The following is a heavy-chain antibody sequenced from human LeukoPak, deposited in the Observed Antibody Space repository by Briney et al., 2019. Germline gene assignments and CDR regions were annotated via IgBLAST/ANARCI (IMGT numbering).Heavy chain of an antibody. CDR3: ARELPGTLYFDY. V-gene: IGHV4-61*02. CDR1: GGSISSGSYY. Sequence: PSQTLSLTCTVSGGSISSGSYYWSWIRQPAGKGLEWIGRIYTSGSTNYNPSLKSRVTISVDTSKDQFSLKLSSVTAADTAVYYCARELPGTLYFDYWGQGTLVTVSS. CDR2: IYTSGST. J-gene: IGHJ4*02.